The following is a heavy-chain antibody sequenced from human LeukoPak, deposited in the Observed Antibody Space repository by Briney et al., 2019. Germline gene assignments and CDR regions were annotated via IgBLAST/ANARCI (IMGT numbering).Heavy chain of an antibody. Sequence: SETVSLTCTVSGGSISSSGYYWGWIRQPPGKGLEWIGTIYYSGSTYYNPSLKSRVTISVDTSKNQFSLKLSSVTAADTAVYYCARPLRLANYYFDYWGQGTLVTVSS. J-gene: IGHJ4*02. V-gene: IGHV4-39*01. D-gene: IGHD6-19*01. CDR3: ARPLRLANYYFDY. CDR2: IYYSGST. CDR1: GGSISSSGYY.